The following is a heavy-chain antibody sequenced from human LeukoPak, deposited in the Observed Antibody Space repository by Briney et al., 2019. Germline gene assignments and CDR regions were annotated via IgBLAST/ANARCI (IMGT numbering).Heavy chain of an antibody. CDR2: IIPIFGTA. CDR3: ARDDDSSGYYSSSAFDI. CDR1: GGTFSSYA. J-gene: IGHJ3*02. Sequence: AASVKVSCKASGGTFSSYAISWVRQAPGQGLEWMGGIIPIFGTANYAQKFQGRVTITTDESTSTAYMELSSLRSEDTAVYYCARDDDSSGYYSSSAFDIWGQGTMVTVSS. D-gene: IGHD3-22*01. V-gene: IGHV1-69*05.